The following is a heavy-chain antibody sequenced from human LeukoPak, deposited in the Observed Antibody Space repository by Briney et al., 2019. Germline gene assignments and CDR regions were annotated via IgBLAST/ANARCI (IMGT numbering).Heavy chain of an antibody. D-gene: IGHD5-12*01. CDR2: ITGSDDAT. CDR1: GFTFSSAA. CDR3: AKGPQLYSGYHPDC. V-gene: IGHV3-23*01. J-gene: IGHJ4*02. Sequence: QPGGSLRLSCAASGFTFSSAAMTWVRQTPGKGLEWVSTITGSDDATYYADSVKGRFTISRDFSRNTVGLQMNSLRTEDTAIYYCAKGPQLYSGYHPDCWGQGTLVTVSS.